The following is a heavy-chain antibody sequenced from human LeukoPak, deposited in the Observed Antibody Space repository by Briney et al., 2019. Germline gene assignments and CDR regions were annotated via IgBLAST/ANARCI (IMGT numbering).Heavy chain of an antibody. CDR1: GGTFSSYA. V-gene: IGHV1-69*06. CDR3: ATPGPKYSSSAAPGY. D-gene: IGHD6-6*01. Sequence: SVKVSCKASGGTFSSYAISWVRQAPGQGLEWMGGIIPIFGTANYAQNFQGRVTITADKSTSTAYMELSSLRSEDTAVYYCATPGPKYSSSAAPGYWGQGTLVTVSS. J-gene: IGHJ4*02. CDR2: IIPIFGTA.